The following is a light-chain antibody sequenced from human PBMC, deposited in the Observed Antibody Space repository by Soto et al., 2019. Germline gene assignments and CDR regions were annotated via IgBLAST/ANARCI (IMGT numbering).Light chain of an antibody. J-gene: IGKJ1*01. V-gene: IGKV1-5*03. CDR3: QHYNSYSEA. Sequence: IQRTQSPSTLSSSVGDRVTLTCLASQSITNRLAWYQQKPGKAPKVLSYKASTLKSGVPSRFRGSGSGTEFTLTISSLKPDDFETYYCQHYNSYSEAFGQGTKVDIK. CDR2: KAS. CDR1: QSITNR.